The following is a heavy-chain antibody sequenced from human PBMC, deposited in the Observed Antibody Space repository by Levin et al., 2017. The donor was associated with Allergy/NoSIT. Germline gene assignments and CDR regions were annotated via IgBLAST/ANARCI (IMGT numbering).Heavy chain of an antibody. J-gene: IGHJ5*02. D-gene: IGHD2-2*02. CDR3: ARELGYCSSTSCYTGGWFDP. CDR1: GGSIGSSAGYY. Sequence: PSETLSLTCTVSGGSIGSSAGYYWSWIRQHPGKGLEWIGHIYYSGSTYYNPSLRSRVTISVDRSKNQFSLKLRSATAADTAVYPCARELGYCSSTSCYTGGWFDPWGQGTLVTVSS. V-gene: IGHV4-31*03. CDR2: IYYSGST.